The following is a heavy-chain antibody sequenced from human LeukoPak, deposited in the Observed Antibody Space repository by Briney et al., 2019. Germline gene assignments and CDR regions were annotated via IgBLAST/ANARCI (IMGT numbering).Heavy chain of an antibody. CDR1: GVTFSSYS. V-gene: IGHV3-48*01. D-gene: IGHD3-16*02. Sequence: GGSLRLSCAASGVTFSSYSMTWVRQAPGKGLEWISYISGSSSSIYYADSVKGRFTISRDNAKSSLYLQINSLRAEDTAVYFCARDPLYDYVWGSHRYFDYWGQGILVTVSS. CDR3: ARDPLYDYVWGSHRYFDY. CDR2: ISGSSSSI. J-gene: IGHJ4*02.